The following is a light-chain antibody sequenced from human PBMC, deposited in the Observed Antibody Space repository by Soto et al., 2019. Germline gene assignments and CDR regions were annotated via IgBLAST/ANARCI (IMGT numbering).Light chain of an antibody. CDR3: QQYSQWPLT. J-gene: IGKJ4*01. CDR2: VVS. Sequence: DIVVTQSPATLSASPGERVTLSCRTSQSVTINLSCYQQKPGQAPRLLMYVVSTRATGIPARFGGSGSATEFTLTISSLQSEDFAVYYCQQYSQWPLTFGGGTKVDI. V-gene: IGKV3-15*01. CDR1: QSVTIN.